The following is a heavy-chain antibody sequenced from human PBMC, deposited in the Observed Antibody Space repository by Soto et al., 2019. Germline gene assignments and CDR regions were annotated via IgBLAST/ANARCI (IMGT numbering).Heavy chain of an antibody. Sequence: GASVKVSCKVSGYSLTELSIHWVRQAPGEGLEWMGGYNPEKGETIYAQKFQGRVTMTKDSPADTPYLQLRSLRSEDTAVYYCAIEVGRSNHFDLWGQGTMVTVSS. J-gene: IGHJ4*02. V-gene: IGHV1-24*01. CDR2: YNPEKGET. CDR1: GYSLTELS. D-gene: IGHD6-13*01. CDR3: AIEVGRSNHFDL.